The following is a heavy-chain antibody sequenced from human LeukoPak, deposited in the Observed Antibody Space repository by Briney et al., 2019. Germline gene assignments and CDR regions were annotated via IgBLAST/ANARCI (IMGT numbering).Heavy chain of an antibody. CDR2: IRSKPYGGTT. D-gene: IGHD2-15*01. J-gene: IGHJ4*02. Sequence: GGSLRLSCTTSGFTFTDYGFSWVRQAPGKGLEWVAFIRSKPYGGTTEYAASVKGRFTISRDDSKSIVYLQMNSLKTEDTALYYCDSSGYFDYWGQGTLATVSS. CDR3: DSSGYFDY. V-gene: IGHV3-49*04. CDR1: GFTFTDYG.